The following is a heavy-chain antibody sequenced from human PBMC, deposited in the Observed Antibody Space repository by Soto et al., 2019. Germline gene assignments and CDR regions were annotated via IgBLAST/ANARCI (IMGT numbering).Heavy chain of an antibody. CDR3: ARGTSGYDYSNSDD. Sequence: SETLSLTCTVSGGSISSGDYYWSWIRQPPGKGLEWIGYIYYSGSTYYNPSLKSRVTISVDTSKNQFSLKLSSVTAADTAVYYCARGTSGYDYSNSDDWGQGTLVTFSS. D-gene: IGHD4-4*01. CDR1: GGSISSGDYY. J-gene: IGHJ4*02. CDR2: IYYSGST. V-gene: IGHV4-30-4*01.